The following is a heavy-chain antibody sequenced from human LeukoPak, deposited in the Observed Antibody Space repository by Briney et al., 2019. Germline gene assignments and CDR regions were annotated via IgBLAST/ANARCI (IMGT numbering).Heavy chain of an antibody. D-gene: IGHD3-3*01. CDR3: ARAPNAMGDFRMDV. CDR2: ISSSSSYI. Sequence: GGSLRLSCAASGLTFSSYSMNWVRQAPGKGLEWVSSISSSSSYIYYADSVKGRFTISRDNAKNSLYLQMNSLRAEDTAVYYCARAPNAMGDFRMDVWGKGTTVTVSS. V-gene: IGHV3-21*01. J-gene: IGHJ6*04. CDR1: GLTFSSYS.